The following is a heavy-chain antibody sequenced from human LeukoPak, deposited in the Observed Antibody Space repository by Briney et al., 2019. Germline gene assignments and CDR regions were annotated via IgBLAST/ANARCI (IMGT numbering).Heavy chain of an antibody. D-gene: IGHD3-16*01. CDR1: GITLSNYA. Sequence: GGSLRLSCAVSGITLSNYAMSWVRQAPGKGLEWVSAITNSGGTTYYADSVKGRFTISRDNSKNTLYLQMNSLRAEDTAVYYCAKDPPHVSWLFDYWGQGTLVTVSS. CDR2: ITNSGGTT. CDR3: AKDPPHVSWLFDY. V-gene: IGHV3-23*01. J-gene: IGHJ4*02.